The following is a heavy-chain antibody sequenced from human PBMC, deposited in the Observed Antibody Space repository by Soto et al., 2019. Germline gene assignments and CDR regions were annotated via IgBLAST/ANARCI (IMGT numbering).Heavy chain of an antibody. Sequence: SETLSLTCTISGGSISSYYWSWIRQPPGKGLEWIGYVHDSWGSHYNPSLKSRVAISLDTSKSQFSLKLTSVTATDTAVYYCARPSPRYCSGGSCLEFPDAFDIWGQGTMVTVSS. V-gene: IGHV4-59*08. CDR2: VHDSWGS. J-gene: IGHJ3*02. CDR1: GGSISSYY. CDR3: ARPSPRYCSGGSCLEFPDAFDI. D-gene: IGHD2-15*01.